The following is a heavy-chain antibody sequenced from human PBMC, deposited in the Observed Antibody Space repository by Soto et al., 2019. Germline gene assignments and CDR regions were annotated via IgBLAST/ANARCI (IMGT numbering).Heavy chain of an antibody. CDR2: ISYDGSYK. Sequence: QVQLVESGGGVVQPGRSLRLSCAASGFTFSSYGMHWVRQAPGKGLEWVAVISYDGSYKYYADSVKGRFTISRANSKNTLYLQMNSLSAEDTAVYYCENWNGGFDYWGQGTLVTVSS. V-gene: IGHV3-30*18. CDR1: GFTFSSYG. D-gene: IGHD1-1*01. CDR3: ENWNGGFDY. J-gene: IGHJ4*02.